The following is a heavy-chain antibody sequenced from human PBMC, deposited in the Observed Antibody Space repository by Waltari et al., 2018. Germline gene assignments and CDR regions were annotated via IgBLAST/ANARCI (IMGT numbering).Heavy chain of an antibody. CDR3: TRDRTGTTRDY. J-gene: IGHJ4*02. D-gene: IGHD1-7*01. Sequence: EVQLVESGGGLVQPGRSLRLSCTASGFTFGDYAMSWVRQAPGKGLEWVVFIRSKAYGGTTEYAASVKGRFTISRDDSKSIAYLQMNSLKTEDTAVYYCTRDRTGTTRDYWGQGTLVTVSS. CDR2: IRSKAYGGTT. CDR1: GFTFGDYA. V-gene: IGHV3-49*04.